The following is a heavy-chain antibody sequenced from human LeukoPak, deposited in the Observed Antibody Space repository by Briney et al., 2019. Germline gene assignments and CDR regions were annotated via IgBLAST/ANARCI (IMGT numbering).Heavy chain of an antibody. CDR2: INPNSGGT. J-gene: IGHJ4*02. D-gene: IGHD3-10*01. Sequence: ASVKVSCKASGYTFTGYYMHWVRQAPGQGLEWMGWINPNSGGTNYAQKFQGRVTMTRDTSISTAYMEPSRLRSDDTAVYYCATLKSSGDGRPPRFPLDYWGQGTLVTVSP. V-gene: IGHV1-2*02. CDR3: ATLKSSGDGRPPRFPLDY. CDR1: GYTFTGYY.